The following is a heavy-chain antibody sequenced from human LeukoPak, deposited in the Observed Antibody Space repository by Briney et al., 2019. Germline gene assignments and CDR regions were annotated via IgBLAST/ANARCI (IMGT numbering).Heavy chain of an antibody. CDR2: IYPGDSDT. J-gene: IGHJ6*04. CDR1: GYSFTSYW. D-gene: IGHD3-10*01. V-gene: IGHV5-51*01. Sequence: GESLKISCKGSGYSFTSYWIGWVRQMPGKGLEWMGIIYPGDSDTRYSPSFQGQDTISADKSISTAYLQWSSLKASDTAMYYCARQAYGSGSTTGGWMDVWGKGTTVTVSS. CDR3: ARQAYGSGSTTGGWMDV.